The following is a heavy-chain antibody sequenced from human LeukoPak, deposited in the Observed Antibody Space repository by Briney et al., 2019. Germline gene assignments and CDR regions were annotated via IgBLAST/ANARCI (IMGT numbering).Heavy chain of an antibody. CDR1: GGSFSGYY. V-gene: IGHV4-34*01. Sequence: SETLSLTCAVYGGSFSGYYWSWIRQPPGKGLEWIGEINHSGSTNYNPSLKSRVTISVDTSKNQFSLKLSSVTAADTAVYYCASVFDSWGQGFLVTVSS. J-gene: IGHJ4*02. CDR2: INHSGST. CDR3: ASVFDS.